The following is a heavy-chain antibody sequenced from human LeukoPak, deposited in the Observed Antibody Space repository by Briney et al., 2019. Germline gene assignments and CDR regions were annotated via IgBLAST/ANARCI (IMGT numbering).Heavy chain of an antibody. CDR3: ARGSENSSSCRV. CDR1: GYTFTSYA. D-gene: IGHD6-13*01. J-gene: IGHJ4*02. Sequence: ASVKVSCKASGYTFTSYAMHWVRQAPGQRLEWMGWINAGNGNTKYSQKFQGRVTITRDTSASTAYVELSSLRSEDTAVYYCARGSENSSSCRVWGQGTLVTVSS. CDR2: INAGNGNT. V-gene: IGHV1-3*01.